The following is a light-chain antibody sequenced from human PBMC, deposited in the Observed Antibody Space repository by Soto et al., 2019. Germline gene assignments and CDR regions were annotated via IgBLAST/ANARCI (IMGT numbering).Light chain of an antibody. V-gene: IGLV4-69*01. CDR3: QTGGTGSAIVV. J-gene: IGLJ7*01. CDR2: VNSGGSH. Sequence: QPVLTQSPSASASLGASVKLTCTLSSGHSNYAIAWHQQQPEKGPRYLMKVNSGGSHIKGDGIPDRFSGSSSGAERYLFISSLQSEDEADYYSQTGGTGSAIVVFGGGTQLTVL. CDR1: SGHSNYA.